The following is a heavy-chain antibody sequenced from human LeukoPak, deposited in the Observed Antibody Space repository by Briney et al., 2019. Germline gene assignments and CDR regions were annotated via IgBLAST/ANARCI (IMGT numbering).Heavy chain of an antibody. CDR3: ATEDSTGYSSLDY. Sequence: ASVKVSCKASGYTFTGYSIHWVRQAPGQGLEWMGWINLKSGGTNYAQKFQARVTVTRETSISTAYMELSRLRSDDTAVYYCATEDSTGYSSLDYWGQGTLVTVSS. CDR1: GYTFTGYS. V-gene: IGHV1-2*02. CDR2: INLKSGGT. D-gene: IGHD3-22*01. J-gene: IGHJ4*02.